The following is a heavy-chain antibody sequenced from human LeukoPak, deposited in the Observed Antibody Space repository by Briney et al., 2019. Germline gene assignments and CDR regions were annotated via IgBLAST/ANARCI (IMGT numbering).Heavy chain of an antibody. D-gene: IGHD3-3*01. V-gene: IGHV3-30*18. J-gene: IGHJ4*02. Sequence: PGGSLRLSCAASGFTFSSYGMHWVRQAPGKGLEWVVVISYDGSNKYYADSVKGRFTISRDNSKNTLYLQMNSLRAEDTAVYYCAKDTGSLRAAMYYFEYWGQGTLVTVSS. CDR1: GFTFSSYG. CDR2: ISYDGSNK. CDR3: AKDTGSLRAAMYYFEY.